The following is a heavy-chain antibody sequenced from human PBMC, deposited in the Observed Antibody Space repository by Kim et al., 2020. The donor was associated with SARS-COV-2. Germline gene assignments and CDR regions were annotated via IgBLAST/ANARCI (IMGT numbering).Heavy chain of an antibody. D-gene: IGHD3-10*01. CDR2: ISGSGGST. CDR3: AKSVGEYYYYYGLDV. V-gene: IGHV3-23*01. Sequence: GGSLRLSCDASGFVLMNYAMTWVRQAPGKGLEWVAAISGSGGSTDYVDSVQGRFTISRDTSKETVYLQMSSLRAEDTAVYFCAKSVGEYYYYYGLDVWGQGTTVIVSS. CDR1: GFVLMNYA. J-gene: IGHJ6*02.